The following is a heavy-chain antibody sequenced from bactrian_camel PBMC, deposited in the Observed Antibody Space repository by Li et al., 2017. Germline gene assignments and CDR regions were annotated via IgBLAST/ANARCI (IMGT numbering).Heavy chain of an antibody. CDR1: RFPFSIYF. J-gene: IGHJ4*01. CDR3: APWGCSGGSCFQR. CDR2: IYSVGSNT. Sequence: HVQLVESGGDLVQPGGSLRLSCVAGRFPFSIYFISWFRQVPGKGLEWVSSIYSVGSNTYYADSVKDRFTISRDNAKNTVYLQMNSLKSEDTALYYCAPWGCSGGSCFQRWGLGTQVTVS. V-gene: IGHV3-2*01. D-gene: IGHD2*01.